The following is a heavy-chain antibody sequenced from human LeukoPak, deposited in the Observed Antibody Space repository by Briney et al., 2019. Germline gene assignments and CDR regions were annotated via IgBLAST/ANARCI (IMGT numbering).Heavy chain of an antibody. CDR3: ARVTYGSGTYGAFDY. V-gene: IGHV3-23*01. J-gene: IGHJ4*02. CDR2: ISGSGDNT. D-gene: IGHD3-10*01. CDR1: GFTVSNYT. Sequence: GGSLRLSCATSGFTVSNYTINWVRQPPGKGLEWVSTISGSGDNTYYADSVKGRFTISRDNSKNTLYLQMNSLRAEDTAVYYCARVTYGSGTYGAFDYWGQGTLVTVSS.